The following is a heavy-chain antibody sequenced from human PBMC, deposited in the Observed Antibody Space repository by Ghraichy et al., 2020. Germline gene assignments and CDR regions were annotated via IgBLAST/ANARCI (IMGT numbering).Heavy chain of an antibody. Sequence: SGPTLVKPTETLTLTCTVSGFSLSNARMGVSWIRQPPGKALEWLAHIFSNDEKSYSTSLKSRLTISKDTSKSQVVLTMTNMDPVDTATYYCARIGENYDILTGPIPFDYWGQGTLVTVSS. V-gene: IGHV2-26*01. D-gene: IGHD3-9*01. CDR2: IFSNDEK. CDR1: GFSLSNARMG. CDR3: ARIGENYDILTGPIPFDY. J-gene: IGHJ4*02.